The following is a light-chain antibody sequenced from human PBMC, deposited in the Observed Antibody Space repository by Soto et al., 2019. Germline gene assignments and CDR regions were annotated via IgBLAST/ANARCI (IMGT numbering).Light chain of an antibody. CDR2: DTS. V-gene: IGKV3-11*01. J-gene: IGKJ4*01. Sequence: EGVFTQSPATLSLAPGERATLSCRASQFLSSYLAWYQQKPGQPPRLLIYDTSNRATGIPARFSGSGSGTEFNLTISSLQSEDFGVYYCQQYNNWPRATFGGGTKVDIK. CDR3: QQYNNWPRAT. CDR1: QFLSSY.